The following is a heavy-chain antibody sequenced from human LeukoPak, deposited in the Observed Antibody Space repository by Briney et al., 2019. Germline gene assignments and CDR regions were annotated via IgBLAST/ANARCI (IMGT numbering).Heavy chain of an antibody. J-gene: IGHJ4*02. V-gene: IGHV3-23*01. CDR2: ISGSGGNT. Sequence: GGSLRLSCAASGFTFSTYAMSWVRQAPGKGLEWVSAISGSGGNTFYADSVKGRFTISRDNSKNTLYLQMNSLRAEDTAVYYCAKDKPAMDIVLMVYASFDYWGQGTLVTVSS. CDR1: GFTFSTYA. D-gene: IGHD2-8*01. CDR3: AKDKPAMDIVLMVYASFDY.